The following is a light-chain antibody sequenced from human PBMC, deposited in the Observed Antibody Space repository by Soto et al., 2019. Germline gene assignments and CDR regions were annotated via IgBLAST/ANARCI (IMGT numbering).Light chain of an antibody. CDR1: QTINAY. CDR3: QESYSTPRT. V-gene: IGKV1-39*01. J-gene: IGKJ2*01. Sequence: DIQMTQSPSSLSASVGDRVTITCRASQTINAYLNWYQQKPGKDPKLLIYAASSLQSGVPSRFSGSGSGTDFTLTISSLQPEDFATYYCQESYSTPRTFGQGTRLEI. CDR2: AAS.